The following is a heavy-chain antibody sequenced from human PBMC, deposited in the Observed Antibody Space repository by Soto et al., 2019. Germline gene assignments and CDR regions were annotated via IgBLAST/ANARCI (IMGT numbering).Heavy chain of an antibody. CDR2: INHSGST. Sequence: QVQLQQWGAGLLKPSETLSLTCAVYGGSFSGYYWSWIRQPPGKGLEWIGEINHSGSTNYNPSLKSRVTISVDTSKNQFPLKLRSVTAADTAVYYCASTVRGANHWGQGTLVTVSS. J-gene: IGHJ1*01. CDR1: GGSFSGYY. D-gene: IGHD3-10*01. V-gene: IGHV4-34*01. CDR3: ASTVRGANH.